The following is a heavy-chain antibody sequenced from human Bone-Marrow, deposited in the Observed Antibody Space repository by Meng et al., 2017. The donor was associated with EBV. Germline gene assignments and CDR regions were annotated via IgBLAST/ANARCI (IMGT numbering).Heavy chain of an antibody. V-gene: IGHV1-18*01. CDR2: ISAYNVNT. CDR3: AREVEYFQH. J-gene: IGHJ1*01. D-gene: IGHD2-15*01. CDR1: GYNFNSYV. Sequence: QVQLVQSGAEVKKPGASVKVSCKASGYNFNSYVITWVRQAPGQGLECLGWISAYNVNTNYAQKLQGRVTMTTDTSTSTTYMELRSLRSDDTAVYYCAREVEYFQHWGQGTLVTVSS.